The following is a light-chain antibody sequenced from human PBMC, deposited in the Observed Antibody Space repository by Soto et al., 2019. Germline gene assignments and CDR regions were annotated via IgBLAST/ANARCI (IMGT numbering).Light chain of an antibody. CDR2: EVT. Sequence: QSALNQPASVSGSPGQLITISFSGTSSDVGTYNLVSWYQQYPGKAPRLIIYEVTKRPSGVSNRYSGSKYGNSASLTSSDLHPVDEADYYCCSYAGSSSTIFGTGTKVTV. CDR1: SSDVGTYNL. CDR3: CSYAGSSSTI. J-gene: IGLJ1*01. V-gene: IGLV2-23*02.